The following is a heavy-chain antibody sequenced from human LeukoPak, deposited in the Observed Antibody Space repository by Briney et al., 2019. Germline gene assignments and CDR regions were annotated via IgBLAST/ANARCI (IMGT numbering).Heavy chain of an antibody. D-gene: IGHD2-2*01. Sequence: SETLSLTCAVYGGSFSGYYWSWIRQPPGKGLEWIGEINHSGSTNYNPSLKSRVTISVDTSKNQFSLKLSSVTAADTAVYYCARHLFRSSRNYYYYYYMDVWGKGTTVTVSS. J-gene: IGHJ6*03. CDR3: ARHLFRSSRNYYYYYYMDV. V-gene: IGHV4-34*01. CDR2: INHSGST. CDR1: GGSFSGYY.